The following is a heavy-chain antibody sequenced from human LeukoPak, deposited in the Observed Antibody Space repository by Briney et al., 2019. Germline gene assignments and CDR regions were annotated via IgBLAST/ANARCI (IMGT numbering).Heavy chain of an antibody. Sequence: GASVKVSCKASGYTFTGYYMHWVRQAPGQGLEWMGWINSNSGGVHYAQNFQGRVTMTRDTSISTAYMDLTRLRYDDTAVYFCARYLAAPYGALDIWGQGTMVTVSS. D-gene: IGHD2-15*01. J-gene: IGHJ3*02. CDR2: INSNSGGV. CDR1: GYTFTGYY. CDR3: ARYLAAPYGALDI. V-gene: IGHV1-2*02.